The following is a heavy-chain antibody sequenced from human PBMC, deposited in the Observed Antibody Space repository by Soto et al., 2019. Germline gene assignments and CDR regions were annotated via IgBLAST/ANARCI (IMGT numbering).Heavy chain of an antibody. CDR1: GYTFTIHG. Sequence: QVQLVQSGAEVKKPGASVKVSCKASGYTFTIHGISWVRQAPGQGLEWMGWVSGDNGHTNYAQSLQGRVPMTTYTSRNTAYMELRSLRSDDTAVYYCARDLGYCRSGTCYREGFDPWGQGTLVNVSS. CDR3: ARDLGYCRSGTCYREGFDP. V-gene: IGHV1-18*01. D-gene: IGHD2-15*01. CDR2: VSGDNGHT. J-gene: IGHJ5*02.